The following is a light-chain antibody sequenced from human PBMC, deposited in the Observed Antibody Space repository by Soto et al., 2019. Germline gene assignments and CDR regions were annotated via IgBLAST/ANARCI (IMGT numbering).Light chain of an antibody. CDR1: QSISSW. Sequence: DIVTITCRASQSISSWLAWYHQKPGKAPKILIYDASSLESGVPSRLSGSGSGTEFTLTISSLQPDDFETYYCQQSYSNPYTFGQGTKVDIK. CDR3: QQSYSNPYT. CDR2: DAS. J-gene: IGKJ2*01. V-gene: IGKV1-5*01.